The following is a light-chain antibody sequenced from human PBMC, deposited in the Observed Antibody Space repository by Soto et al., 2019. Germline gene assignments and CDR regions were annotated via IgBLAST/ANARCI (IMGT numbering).Light chain of an antibody. CDR3: QQYCSAPVT. Sequence: DVVMTQSPDSLTVSLGERATINCKSSQSVLYSSNNKNYLAWYQQKPRQPPQLLISWASTRKSGVPDRFSGSRSGTDFTLTISSPQAEDPAVSYCQQYCSAPVTFGPWPKVDIK. CDR1: QSVLYSSNNKNY. CDR2: WAS. J-gene: IGKJ3*01. V-gene: IGKV4-1*01.